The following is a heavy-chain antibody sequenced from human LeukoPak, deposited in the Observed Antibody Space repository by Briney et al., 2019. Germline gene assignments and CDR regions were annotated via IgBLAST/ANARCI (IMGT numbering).Heavy chain of an antibody. V-gene: IGHV3-30*02. CDR1: GITFRSYG. J-gene: IGHJ4*02. CDR2: IRYDGSNK. CDR3: AKDSDSAAPD. Sequence: GGSLRLSCAASGITFRSYGMHWVRQAPGKGLEWVAFIRYDGSNKYYADSVKGRFTISRDNSKNTVYLQMNSLRTEDTAVYYCAKDSDSAAPDWGQGTLVTVSS. D-gene: IGHD3-10*01.